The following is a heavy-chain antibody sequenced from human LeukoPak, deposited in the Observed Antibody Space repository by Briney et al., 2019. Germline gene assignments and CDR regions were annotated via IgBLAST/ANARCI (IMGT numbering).Heavy chain of an antibody. D-gene: IGHD3-22*01. CDR2: ISNRGTTI. V-gene: IGHV3-11*01. CDR1: GFIFNKHA. CDR3: ARSADRSGYFREITLYYFDY. J-gene: IGHJ4*02. Sequence: GGSLRLSCAASGFIFNKHAMSWVRQAPGKGLEWVSYISNRGTTIHYADSVRGRFTISRDNAKKSLYLQMNGLRAEDTAVYYCARSADRSGYFREITLYYFDYWGQGTLVTVSS.